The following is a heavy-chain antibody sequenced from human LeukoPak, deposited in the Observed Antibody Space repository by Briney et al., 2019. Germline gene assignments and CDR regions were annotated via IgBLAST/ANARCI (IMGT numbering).Heavy chain of an antibody. CDR2: INPYNDNT. J-gene: IGHJ3*02. V-gene: IGHV1-18*01. CDR1: GYTFSNYA. D-gene: IGHD2-2*01. Sequence: ASVKVSCKASGYTFSNYAISWVRQAPGEGLEWMGWINPYNDNTKYAQNIQGRVTMTTDTSASTAYMELRSLRSDDTAVYYCARPCSSISCFDAFDIWGQGTMVTVSS. CDR3: ARPCSSISCFDAFDI.